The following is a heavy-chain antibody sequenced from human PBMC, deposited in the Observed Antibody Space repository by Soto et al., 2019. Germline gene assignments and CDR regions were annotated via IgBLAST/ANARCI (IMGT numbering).Heavy chain of an antibody. V-gene: IGHV4-59*01. CDR1: GGSISSYY. CDR3: ARVRVSIAARRYYYYYGMDV. J-gene: IGHJ6*02. Sequence: SETLSLTCTVSGGSISSYYWSWIRQPPGKGLEWIGYNYYSGSTNYNPSLKSRVTISVDTSKNQFSLKRSSVTAADPAVYYCARVRVSIAARRYYYYYGMDVWGQGTTVTVSS. CDR2: NYYSGST. D-gene: IGHD6-6*01.